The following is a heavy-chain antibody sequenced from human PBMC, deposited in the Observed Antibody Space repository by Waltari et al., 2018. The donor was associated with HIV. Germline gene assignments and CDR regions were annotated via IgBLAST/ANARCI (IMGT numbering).Heavy chain of an antibody. J-gene: IGHJ6*02. CDR3: ARNTYGSGSDLDYYGMDV. D-gene: IGHD3-10*01. CDR2: IYSGGST. CDR1: GLTVGSNQ. Sequence: VQLVENGGGLSQPGGSLRLAWATSGLTVGSNQMRWGRQAPEKGLGWFAVIYSGGSTYYAASVEGRFTISRDNSKNTLYLQMNSLRAEDTAVYYCARNTYGSGSDLDYYGMDVWGQGTTVTVSS. V-gene: IGHV3-53*02.